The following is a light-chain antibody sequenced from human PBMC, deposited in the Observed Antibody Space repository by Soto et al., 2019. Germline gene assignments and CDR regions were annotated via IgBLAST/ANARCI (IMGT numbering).Light chain of an antibody. CDR2: EAS. J-gene: IGLJ2*01. CDR1: GSDVGGYSY. V-gene: IGLV2-8*01. CDR3: SSYAGSDNFVV. Sequence: QSALTQPPSASGSPGQSVTISCTGTGSDVGGYSYVSWYQQHPGKAPKLMVYEASKRPSGVPDRFSGSRSGNTASLTVSGLQAEDEADYYCSSYAGSDNFVVFGGGTKLTVL.